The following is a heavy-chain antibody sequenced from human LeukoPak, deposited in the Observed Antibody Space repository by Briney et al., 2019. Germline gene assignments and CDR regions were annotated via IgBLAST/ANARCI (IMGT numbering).Heavy chain of an antibody. J-gene: IGHJ3*02. CDR1: GLPFSNCA. D-gene: IGHD2/OR15-2a*01. CDR2: INGCTTYI. Sequence: VGSLTLSCRVSGLPFSNCAMNWVRKAPPKGLEWVSTINGCTTYILYTPSVKRRFTISRHNSKNPLYLQMNCVRVEDTAVYYCAKEEYTCVHDAFDIWGQGTMVTVSS. CDR3: AKEEYTCVHDAFDI. V-gene: IGHV3-23*01.